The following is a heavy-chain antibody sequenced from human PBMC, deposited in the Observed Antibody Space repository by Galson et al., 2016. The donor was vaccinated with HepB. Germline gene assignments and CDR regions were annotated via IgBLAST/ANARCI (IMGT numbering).Heavy chain of an antibody. J-gene: IGHJ6*02. CDR3: AKHSSIGERKAGLDV. Sequence: SLRLSCAAPGFTFDDYGMHWVRQAPGKGLEWVSGLSWNSANIAYADSVKGRFTISRDNAKNSVYLQMNSLRTEDTALYYCAKHSSIGERKAGLDVWGQGTTVTVSS. CDR1: GFTFDDYG. CDR2: LSWNSANI. D-gene: IGHD5-18*01. V-gene: IGHV3-9*01.